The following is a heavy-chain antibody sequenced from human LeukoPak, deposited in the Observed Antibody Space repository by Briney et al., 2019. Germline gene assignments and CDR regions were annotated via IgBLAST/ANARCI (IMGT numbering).Heavy chain of an antibody. CDR2: TLNSGST. CDR3: ARGGWSLDY. CDR1: GASISSHH. V-gene: IGHV4-59*11. D-gene: IGHD6-19*01. Sequence: PSETLSLTCTVSGASISSHHWTWIRQPPGKGLEWIGYTLNSGSTNFNPSLKSRITMSVDTSTNQFSLKLTSVTAADTARYYCARGGWSLDYWGQGTLVTV. J-gene: IGHJ4*02.